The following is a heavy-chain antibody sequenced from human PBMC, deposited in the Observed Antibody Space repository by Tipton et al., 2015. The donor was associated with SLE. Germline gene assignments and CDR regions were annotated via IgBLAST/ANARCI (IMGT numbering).Heavy chain of an antibody. Sequence: GLVKPSETLSLTCTVSGGSISSSSYYWGWIRQPPGKGLEWIGYIYYSGSTYYNPSLKSRVTISVDTSKNQFSLKLSSVTAADTAVYYCARFTPFDRIAAARFDYWGQGTLVTVSS. CDR1: GGSISSSSYY. CDR3: ARFTPFDRIAAARFDY. J-gene: IGHJ4*02. CDR2: IYYSGST. V-gene: IGHV4-39*07. D-gene: IGHD6-13*01.